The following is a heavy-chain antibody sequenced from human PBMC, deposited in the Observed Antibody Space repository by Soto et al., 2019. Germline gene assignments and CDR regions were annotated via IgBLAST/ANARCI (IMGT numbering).Heavy chain of an antibody. V-gene: IGHV6-1*01. J-gene: IGHJ4*02. CDR1: GDSVSSNSAA. D-gene: IGHD3-22*01. CDR2: TYYSSKWYN. Sequence: SETLSLTCAISGDSVSSNSAAWNWIRQSPSRGLEWLGRTYYSSKWYNDYAVSVKSRITINPDTSKNQFSLQLNSVTPEDTAVYYCARAAYYYDSSGYYYYFDYWGQGTLVTVSS. CDR3: ARAAYYYDSSGYYYYFDY.